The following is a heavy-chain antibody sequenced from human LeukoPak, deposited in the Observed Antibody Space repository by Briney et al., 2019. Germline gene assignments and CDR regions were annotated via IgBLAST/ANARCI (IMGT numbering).Heavy chain of an antibody. CDR2: IIPILGIA. D-gene: IGHD1-26*01. CDR1: GGTFSSYA. J-gene: IGHJ4*02. CDR3: ARPYSGIPI. Sequence: SVKVSCRASGGTFSSYAISWVRQAPGQGLEWMGRIIPILGIANYAQKFQGRVTITADKSTSTAYMELSSLRSEDTAVYYCARPYSGIPIWGQGTLVTVSS. V-gene: IGHV1-69*04.